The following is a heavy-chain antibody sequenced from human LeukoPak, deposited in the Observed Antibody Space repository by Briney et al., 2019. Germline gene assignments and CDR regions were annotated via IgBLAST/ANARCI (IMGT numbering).Heavy chain of an antibody. CDR3: ARREAKYSSSYAFDI. V-gene: IGHV1-2*02. Sequence: GASVKVSCKASGYTFTGYYMHWVRQAPGQGLEWMGWINPNSGGTNYVQGRVTMTRDTSISTAYMELSRLRSDDTAVYYCARREAKYSSSYAFDIWGQGTMVTVSS. D-gene: IGHD6-13*01. CDR2: INPNSGGT. CDR1: GYTFTGYY. J-gene: IGHJ3*02.